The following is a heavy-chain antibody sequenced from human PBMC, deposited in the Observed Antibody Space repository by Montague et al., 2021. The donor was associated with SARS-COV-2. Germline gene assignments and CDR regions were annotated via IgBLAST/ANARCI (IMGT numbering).Heavy chain of an antibody. J-gene: IGHJ4*02. CDR3: ARAAVARQVLDY. Sequence: SETLSLTCTVSGGSISSYYWSWIRQPPGKGLEWIGYIYYSGSTNYNPSLKSRVTISVDTSKNQFSLTLSAVTAADTAVYYCARAAVARQVLDYWGQGTLVTVSS. CDR1: GGSISSYY. V-gene: IGHV4-59*01. CDR2: IYYSGST. D-gene: IGHD6-19*01.